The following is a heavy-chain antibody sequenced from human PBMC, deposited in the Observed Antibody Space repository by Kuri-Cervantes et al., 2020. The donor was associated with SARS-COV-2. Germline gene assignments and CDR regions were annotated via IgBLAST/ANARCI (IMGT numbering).Heavy chain of an antibody. D-gene: IGHD4-23*01. V-gene: IGHV1-46*01. J-gene: IGHJ4*02. CDR3: ARELMPYGGNSIDS. CDR1: GYTFTSYY. CDR2: INPSGGST. Sequence: ASVKVSCKASGYTFTSYYMHWVRQAPGQGPEWMGIINPSGGSTSYAQKFQGRVTMTRDTSTSTANIELSGLTSDDTAVYYCARELMPYGGNSIDSWGQGTLVTVSS.